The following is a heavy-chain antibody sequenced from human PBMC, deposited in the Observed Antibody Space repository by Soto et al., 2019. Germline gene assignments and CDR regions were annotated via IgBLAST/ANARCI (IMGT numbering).Heavy chain of an antibody. D-gene: IGHD3-22*01. V-gene: IGHV5-51*01. CDR1: GYSFTSYW. Sequence: GESLKISCKGSGYSFTSYWIGWVRQMPGKGLEWMGIIYPGDSDTRYSPSFQGQVTISADKSISTAYLQWSSLKASDTAMYYCASLKPYYDSSGYYGAFDYWGQGTLVTVSS. CDR2: IYPGDSDT. CDR3: ASLKPYYDSSGYYGAFDY. J-gene: IGHJ4*02.